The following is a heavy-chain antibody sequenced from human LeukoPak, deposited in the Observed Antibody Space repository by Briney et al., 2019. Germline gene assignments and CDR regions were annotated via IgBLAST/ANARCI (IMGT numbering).Heavy chain of an antibody. Sequence: SGGSLRLSCAASGFTFNKYRMNWVRQSPRKGLERVANVKEDSSDKNYVDSMKGRFTISRDNSKNSLYLQMNSLRVEDTAVYYCARESGLFRFDSWGQGTLVTVSS. D-gene: IGHD2/OR15-2a*01. CDR2: VKEDSSDK. CDR3: ARESGLFRFDS. V-gene: IGHV3-7*01. CDR1: GFTFNKYR. J-gene: IGHJ5*01.